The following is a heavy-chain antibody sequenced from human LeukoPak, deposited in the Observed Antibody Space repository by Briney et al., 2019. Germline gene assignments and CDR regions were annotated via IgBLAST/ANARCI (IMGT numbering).Heavy chain of an antibody. D-gene: IGHD3-22*01. J-gene: IGHJ2*01. CDR2: IYYSGSS. V-gene: IGHV4-59*08. Sequence: SDPLSLTCTVSGGSISSYYWSWIRQPPGKGLEWIGYIYYSGSSNDTPSLKSRVTISVVTSKNQFSLKLSSVTAADTAVYYCARQGDDSSGYYYVGYWYFDLWGRGTLVTVSS. CDR3: ARQGDDSSGYYYVGYWYFDL. CDR1: GGSISSYY.